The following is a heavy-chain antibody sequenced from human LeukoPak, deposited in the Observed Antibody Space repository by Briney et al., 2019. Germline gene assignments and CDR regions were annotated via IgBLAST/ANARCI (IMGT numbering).Heavy chain of an antibody. Sequence: PSETLSLTCTVSGGSISSYYWSWIRQPAGKGLEWIGRIDTSGNTNYKPSLKSRVTMSVDTSKNQFSLKLSSVTAADTAVYYCARVSSSWYWFDPWGQGTLVTVSS. CDR2: IDTSGNT. J-gene: IGHJ5*02. V-gene: IGHV4-4*07. CDR3: ARVSSSWYWFDP. CDR1: GGSISSYY. D-gene: IGHD6-13*01.